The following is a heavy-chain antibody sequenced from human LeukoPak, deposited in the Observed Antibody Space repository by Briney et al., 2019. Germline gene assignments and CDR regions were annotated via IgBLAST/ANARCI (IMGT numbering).Heavy chain of an antibody. CDR3: AKGVRIAGATGPRIFDY. V-gene: IGHV1-2*02. CDR1: GYTFTGYY. Sequence: ASVKVSCKASGYTFTGYYIHWLRQAPGQGLEWMGFINPNSGGTNYAQKFQGRVTMTRDTSISTAYMELSSLTSDDTAVYYCAKGVRIAGATGPRIFDYWGQGTLVTVSS. D-gene: IGHD1-26*01. J-gene: IGHJ4*02. CDR2: INPNSGGT.